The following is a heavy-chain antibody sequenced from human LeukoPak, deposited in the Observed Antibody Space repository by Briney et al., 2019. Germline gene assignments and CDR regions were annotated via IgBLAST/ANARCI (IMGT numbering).Heavy chain of an antibody. J-gene: IGHJ4*02. V-gene: IGHV1-8*01. CDR3: ARGPPNWGFDF. CDR2: MSPNSGDT. CDR1: GYTLTSYD. Sequence: ASVKVSCKASGYTLTSYDINWVRHATGQGLEWMGWMSPNSGDTGYAQKFQGRVTMTRDTSISTAFMELTSLRSEDTAVYYCARGPPNWGFDFWGQGALVTVSS. D-gene: IGHD7-27*01.